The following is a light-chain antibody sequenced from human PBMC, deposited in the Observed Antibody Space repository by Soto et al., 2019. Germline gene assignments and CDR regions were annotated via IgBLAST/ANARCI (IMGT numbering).Light chain of an antibody. J-gene: IGKJ2*01. Sequence: DIQMTQSPSTLSACVGDRVTITCRASQSISGWLAWYQQKPGKAPKLLIYQASSLDTGVPPRFSGSASGTDFTLTISSLQPDDFATYFCQQYESYPYTFGQETKVEIK. V-gene: IGKV1-5*03. CDR3: QQYESYPYT. CDR2: QAS. CDR1: QSISGW.